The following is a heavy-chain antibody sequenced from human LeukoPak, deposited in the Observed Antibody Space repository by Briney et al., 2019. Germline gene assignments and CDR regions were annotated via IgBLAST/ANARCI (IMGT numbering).Heavy chain of an antibody. CDR3: ARSWDARLNFDY. V-gene: IGHV3-66*02. CDR2: IYSGGST. Sequence: LSLTCTVSGGSISSGDYYWSWVRQAPGKGLEWVSVIYSGGSTYYADSVKGRFTISRDNSKNTVNLQMNDLRAEDTAVYYCARSWDARLNFDYWGQGTLVTVSS. CDR1: GGSISSGDYY. D-gene: IGHD1-26*01. J-gene: IGHJ4*02.